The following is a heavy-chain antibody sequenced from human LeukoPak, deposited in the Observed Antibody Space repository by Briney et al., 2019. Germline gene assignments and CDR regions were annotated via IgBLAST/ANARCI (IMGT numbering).Heavy chain of an antibody. D-gene: IGHD2-2*01. CDR2: INPSGGST. J-gene: IGHJ4*02. CDR3: ARDGIEDIVVVPAAVPRFPLDY. CDR1: GYTFTDYY. Sequence: ASVKVSCKASGYTFTDYYMHWVRQAPGQGLEWMGIINPSGGSTSYAQKFQGRVTMTRDMSTSTVYMELSGLRSEDTAVYYCARDGIEDIVVVPAAVPRFPLDYWGQGTLVTVSS. V-gene: IGHV1-46*01.